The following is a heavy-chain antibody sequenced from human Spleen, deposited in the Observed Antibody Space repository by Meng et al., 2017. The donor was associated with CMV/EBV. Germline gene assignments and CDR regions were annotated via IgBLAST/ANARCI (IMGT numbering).Heavy chain of an antibody. D-gene: IGHD5-18*01. V-gene: IGHV3-23*01. J-gene: IGHJ6*02. Sequence: GGSLRLSCAASGFTFSSYAMSWVRQAPGKGLEWVSAISGTVDTTYYADSVKGRFTISRDNSKNTLYLQMNSLRAEDTAVYYCAKGIQLSRPWSPYYYYGMDVWGQGTTVTVSS. CDR1: GFTFSSYA. CDR3: AKGIQLSRPWSPYYYYGMDV. CDR2: ISGTVDTT.